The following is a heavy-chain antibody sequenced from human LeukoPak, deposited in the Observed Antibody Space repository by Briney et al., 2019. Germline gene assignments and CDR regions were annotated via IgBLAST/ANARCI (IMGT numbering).Heavy chain of an antibody. J-gene: IGHJ4*02. CDR2: IYHSGST. CDR1: GYSISSGYY. D-gene: IGHD3-3*01. Sequence: PSETLSLTCTVPGYSISSGYYWGWIRQPPGKGLEWIGSIYHSGSTYYNPSLKSRVTISVDTSKNQFSLKLSSVTAADTAVYYCAGVLRFLEWLPFDYWGQGTLVTVSS. CDR3: AGVLRFLEWLPFDY. V-gene: IGHV4-38-2*02.